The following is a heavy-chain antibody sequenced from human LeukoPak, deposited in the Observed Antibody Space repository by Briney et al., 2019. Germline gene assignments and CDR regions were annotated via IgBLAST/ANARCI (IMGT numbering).Heavy chain of an antibody. CDR1: GGSISSYY. CDR2: IYTSGNT. V-gene: IGHV4-4*07. CDR3: ARGLLYLSDYGGKVWFDP. Sequence: TSETLSLTCTVSGGSISSYYWSWIRQPAGKGLEWIGRIYTSGNTNYNPSLKSRVTMSVDTSKNQFSLKLSSVTAADTAVYYCARGLLYLSDYGGKVWFDPWGQGTLVTVSS. J-gene: IGHJ5*02. D-gene: IGHD4-23*01.